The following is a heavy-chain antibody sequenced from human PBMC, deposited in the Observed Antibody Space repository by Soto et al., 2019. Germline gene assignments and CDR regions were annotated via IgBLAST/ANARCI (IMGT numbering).Heavy chain of an antibody. CDR3: ARQNGYYDSSGYYWGYYYYGMDV. D-gene: IGHD3-22*01. V-gene: IGHV5-51*01. CDR2: IYPGDSDI. CDR1: GYSFTSYW. J-gene: IGHJ6*02. Sequence: GESLKISCKGSGYSFTSYWIGWVRQMPGKGLERMGIIYPGDSDIRYSPSFQGQVTISADKSISTAYLQWSSLKASDTAMYYCARQNGYYDSSGYYWGYYYYGMDVWGQGTTVTV.